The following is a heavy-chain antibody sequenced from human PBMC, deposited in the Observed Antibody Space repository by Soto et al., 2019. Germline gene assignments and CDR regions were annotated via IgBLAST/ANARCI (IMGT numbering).Heavy chain of an antibody. D-gene: IGHD3-22*01. J-gene: IGHJ4*02. Sequence: SETLSLTCTVSGGSISSSSYYWGWIRQPPGKGLAWIGSIYYSGSTYYNQPLKSRVTISVDTSKNQFSLKLSSVTAADTAVYYFARQSITMIVVVITDFDYWGQGTLVTVS. CDR2: IYYSGST. V-gene: IGHV4-39*01. CDR3: ARQSITMIVVVITDFDY. CDR1: GGSISSSSYY.